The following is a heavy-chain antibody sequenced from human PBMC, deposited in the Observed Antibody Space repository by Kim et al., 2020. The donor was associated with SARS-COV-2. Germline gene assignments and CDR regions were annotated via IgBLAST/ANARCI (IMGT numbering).Heavy chain of an antibody. J-gene: IGHJ4*02. CDR3: ARVFYDSSGYFYYHY. Sequence: QRFQGRVTMTRDTSTTTVYMELSSLRSEDTAVYYCARVFYDSSGYFYYHYWGQGTLVTVSS. V-gene: IGHV1-46*01. D-gene: IGHD3-22*01.